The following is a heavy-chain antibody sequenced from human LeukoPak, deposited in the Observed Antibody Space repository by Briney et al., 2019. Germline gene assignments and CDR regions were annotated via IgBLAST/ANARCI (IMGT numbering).Heavy chain of an antibody. D-gene: IGHD2-21*02. CDR3: ARGEGQAVSAFDY. CDR1: GGSISSYY. J-gene: IGHJ4*02. CDR2: IHYSGST. Sequence: SETLSLTCTVSGGSISSYYWNWIRQPPGKGLEWLGYIHYSGSTKYNPPLESRVTISLDTAKNQFSLRLSSLTAADTAVYYCARGEGQAVSAFDYWGQGMLVTVSS. V-gene: IGHV4-59*12.